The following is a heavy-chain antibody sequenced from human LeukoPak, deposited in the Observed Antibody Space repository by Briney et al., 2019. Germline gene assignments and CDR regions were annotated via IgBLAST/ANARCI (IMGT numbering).Heavy chain of an antibody. Sequence: PSETLSLTCTVSGGSITSYYWSWIRQPPGKGLEWIGTIYYSGSTNYNPSLKSRVTMSVDTSKKQFSLKLNSVTAADTAVYYCARVSGWAAFDYWGQGTLVTVSS. V-gene: IGHV4-59*12. CDR1: GGSITSYY. D-gene: IGHD2-15*01. CDR2: IYYSGST. J-gene: IGHJ4*02. CDR3: ARVSGWAAFDY.